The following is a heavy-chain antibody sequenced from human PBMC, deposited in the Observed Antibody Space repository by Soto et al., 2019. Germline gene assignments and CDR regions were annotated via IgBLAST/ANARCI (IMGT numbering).Heavy chain of an antibody. Sequence: QESGPGLVKPTETLTLTCTVSGFSLSNARMGVSWIRQPPGKALEWLAHIFSNDEKSYSTSLKSRLTISKDTSKSQVVLTMTNMDPVDTATYYCARIRSAMVTAYFDYWGQGTLVTVSS. V-gene: IGHV2-26*01. D-gene: IGHD5-18*01. J-gene: IGHJ4*02. CDR1: GFSLSNARMG. CDR2: IFSNDEK. CDR3: ARIRSAMVTAYFDY.